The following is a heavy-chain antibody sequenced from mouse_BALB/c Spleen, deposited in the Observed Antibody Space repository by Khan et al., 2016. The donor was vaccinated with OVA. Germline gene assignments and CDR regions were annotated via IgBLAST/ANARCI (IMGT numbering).Heavy chain of an antibody. Sequence: QVQLKESGPGLVAPSQTLSITCTVSGFSLSNYGVHWVRQPPGKGLEWLGVIWAGGSTNHNSALMSRLTISKDNSKSQVFLKMNSLPTDDTAMYYCDRAFYNGAWFAYWGQGTLVTVSA. V-gene: IGHV2-9*02. J-gene: IGHJ3*01. CDR2: IWAGGST. CDR1: GFSLSNYG. D-gene: IGHD1-3*01. CDR3: DRAFYNGAWFAY.